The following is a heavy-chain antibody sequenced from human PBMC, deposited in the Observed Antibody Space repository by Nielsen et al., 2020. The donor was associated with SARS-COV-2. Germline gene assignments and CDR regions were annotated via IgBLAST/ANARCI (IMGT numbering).Heavy chain of an antibody. V-gene: IGHV4-61*01. J-gene: IGHJ5*02. Sequence: SETLSLTCTVSGGSVSSGSYYWSWIRQPPGKGLEWIGYIYYSGSTNYNPSLKNRVTISVDTSKNQFSLKLSSVTAADTAVYYCAGWSGYNDPWGQGTLVTVSS. CDR2: IYYSGST. D-gene: IGHD1-1*01. CDR1: GGSVSSGSYY. CDR3: AGWSGYNDP.